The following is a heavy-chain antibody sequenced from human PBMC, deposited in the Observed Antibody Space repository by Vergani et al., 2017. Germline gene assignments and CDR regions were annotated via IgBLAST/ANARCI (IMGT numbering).Heavy chain of an antibody. CDR3: ARNLGKGDDFWSGYYTGILRY. J-gene: IGHJ4*02. Sequence: QVQLVQSGAEVKKPGASVKVSCKASGYTFTSYAMHWVRQAPGQRLEWMGWINAGNGNTKYSQKFQGRVTITRDTSASTAYMELSSLRSEDTAVYYCARNLGKGDDFWSGYYTGILRYWGQGTLVTVSS. V-gene: IGHV1-3*01. CDR1: GYTFTSYA. CDR2: INAGNGNT. D-gene: IGHD3-3*01.